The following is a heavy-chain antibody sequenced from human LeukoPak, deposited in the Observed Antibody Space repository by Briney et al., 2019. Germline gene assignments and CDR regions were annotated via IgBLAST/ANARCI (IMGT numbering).Heavy chain of an antibody. Sequence: PEGSLRLSCAASGFTFSSYGMHWVRQAPGKGLEWVAVISYDGSNKYYADSVKGRFTISRDNSKNTLYLQMNSLRAEDTAVYYCARGGRYDSSGYLHYFDYWGQGTLVTVSS. CDR2: ISYDGSNK. V-gene: IGHV3-30*03. J-gene: IGHJ4*02. D-gene: IGHD3-22*01. CDR1: GFTFSSYG. CDR3: ARGGRYDSSGYLHYFDY.